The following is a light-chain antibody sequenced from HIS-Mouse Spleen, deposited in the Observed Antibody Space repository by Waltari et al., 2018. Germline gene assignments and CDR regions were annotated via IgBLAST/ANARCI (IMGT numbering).Light chain of an antibody. J-gene: IGLJ2*01. CDR2: DKN. V-gene: IGLV3-19*01. Sequence: SSELTQDPAVSVALGQTVRITCQGDSLSSYYSSWYQQKPGQAPVLVIYDKNNRPSGIPDRFSGSSSGNTASLTITGAQAEDEADYYCNSRDSSGNHVVFGGGTKLTVL. CDR3: NSRDSSGNHVV. CDR1: SLSSYY.